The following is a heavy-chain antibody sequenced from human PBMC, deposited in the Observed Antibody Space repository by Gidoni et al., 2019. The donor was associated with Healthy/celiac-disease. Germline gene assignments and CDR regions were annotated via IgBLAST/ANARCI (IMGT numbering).Heavy chain of an antibody. CDR1: GFTFSSYW. V-gene: IGHV3-7*03. D-gene: IGHD3-3*01. CDR3: ARVSEWLYYYYYYGMDV. CDR2: IKQDGSEK. Sequence: GGLVQPGGSLRLSCAASGFTFSSYWLSWFRQAPGKGLEWVANIKQDGSEKYYVDSVKGRFTISRDNAKNSLYLQMNSLRAEDTAVYYCARVSEWLYYYYYYGMDVWGQGTTVTVSS. J-gene: IGHJ6*02.